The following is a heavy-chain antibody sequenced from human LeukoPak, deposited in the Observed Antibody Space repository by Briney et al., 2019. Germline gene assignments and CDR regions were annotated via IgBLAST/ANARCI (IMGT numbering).Heavy chain of an antibody. D-gene: IGHD1-26*01. CDR3: ARDKGELLDY. Sequence: GGSLRLSCAASGFTFSSYSMNWVRQAPGKGLEWVSYISSSSTIYYADSVKGRFTISRDNAKNSLYLQMNSLRAEDTAVYYCARDKGELLDYWGQGTLVTVSS. CDR1: GFTFSSYS. J-gene: IGHJ4*02. CDR2: ISSSSTI. V-gene: IGHV3-48*01.